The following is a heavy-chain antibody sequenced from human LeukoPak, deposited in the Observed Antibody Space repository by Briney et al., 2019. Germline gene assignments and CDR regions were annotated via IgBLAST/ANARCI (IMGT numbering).Heavy chain of an antibody. CDR3: ARSTTGSFFDY. V-gene: IGHV5-51*01. Sequence: GESLKISCKGSGYSFTNYWIGWVRQMPGKGLEWMGSMYPGDSDTRYSPSFQGQVTISADKSISTAYLQWSSLKASDTAMYYCARSTTGSFFDYWGQGTLVTVSS. CDR1: GYSFTNYW. CDR2: MYPGDSDT. J-gene: IGHJ4*02. D-gene: IGHD2/OR15-2a*01.